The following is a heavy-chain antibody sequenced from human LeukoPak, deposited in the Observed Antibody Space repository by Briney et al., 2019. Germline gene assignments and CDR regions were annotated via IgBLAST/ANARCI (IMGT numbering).Heavy chain of an antibody. Sequence: SETLSLTCTVSGGSISSYYWSWIRQPPGKGLDWIGYIYYRGSTNYNPSLKSRVTISVDTSKNQFSLKLSSVTAADTDVYCCARAYKYYYGSERHDFDIWGKGTMVTVSS. V-gene: IGHV4-59*01. D-gene: IGHD3-10*01. J-gene: IGHJ3*02. CDR1: GGSISSYY. CDR3: ARAYKYYYGSERHDFDI. CDR2: IYYRGST.